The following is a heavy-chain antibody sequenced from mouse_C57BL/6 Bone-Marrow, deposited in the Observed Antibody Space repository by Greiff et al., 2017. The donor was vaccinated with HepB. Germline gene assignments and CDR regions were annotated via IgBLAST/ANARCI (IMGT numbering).Heavy chain of an antibody. CDR2: IYPRSGNT. V-gene: IGHV1-81*01. Sequence: QVQLQQSGAELARPGASVKLSCKASGYTFTSYGISWVKQRTGQGLEWIGEIYPRSGNTYYNEKFKGKATLTADKSSSTAYRELRSLTSEDSAVYFCARSHYYGSSWYFDYWGQGTTLTVSS. CDR1: GYTFTSYG. J-gene: IGHJ2*01. D-gene: IGHD1-1*01. CDR3: ARSHYYGSSWYFDY.